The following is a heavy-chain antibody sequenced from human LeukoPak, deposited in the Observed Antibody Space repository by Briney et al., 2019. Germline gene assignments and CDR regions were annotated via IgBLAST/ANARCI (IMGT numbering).Heavy chain of an antibody. CDR2: ISAYNGNT. CDR3: ARANYDFWSGSQPPDAFDI. Sequence: ASVKVSCKASGYTFTSYGISWVRQAPGHGLQWMGWISAYNGNTEYAQKLQGRVTMTTDTSTSTAYMELRSLRSDDTAVYYCARANYDFWSGSQPPDAFDIWGQGTMVTVSS. CDR1: GYTFTSYG. D-gene: IGHD3-3*01. J-gene: IGHJ3*02. V-gene: IGHV1-18*01.